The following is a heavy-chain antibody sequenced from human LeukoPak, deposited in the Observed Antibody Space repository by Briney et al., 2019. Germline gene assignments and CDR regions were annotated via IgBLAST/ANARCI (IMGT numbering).Heavy chain of an antibody. CDR3: SVWFGELSH. Sequence: GASVKVSCKTSGYTFTDYNIHWVRQAPGQGLEWMGWISPNSGGTNYAQRVQGMVTMTRDTSISTAYMDLSSLKSGDTATYYCSVWFGELSHWGQGTLVTVSS. CDR2: ISPNSGGT. V-gene: IGHV1-2*02. J-gene: IGHJ4*02. CDR1: GYTFTDYN. D-gene: IGHD3-10*01.